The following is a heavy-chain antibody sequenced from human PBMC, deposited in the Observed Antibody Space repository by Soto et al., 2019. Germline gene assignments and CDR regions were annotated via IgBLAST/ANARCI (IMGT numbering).Heavy chain of an antibody. CDR1: GFSRTTYEAG. CDR3: AHRMGYVGFDY. CDR2: IYWDDDK. D-gene: IGHD5-12*01. J-gene: IGHJ4*02. V-gene: IGHV2-5*02. Sequence: QITLKETGPTLVNPTQTLTLTCTFSGFSRTTYEAGVGWSRQPPGKALEWLAFIYWDDDKHYSPSLKCRLTITTDTSKNKVALRMTQMAPVDTATYYCAHRMGYVGFDYWGQVILVTDSS.